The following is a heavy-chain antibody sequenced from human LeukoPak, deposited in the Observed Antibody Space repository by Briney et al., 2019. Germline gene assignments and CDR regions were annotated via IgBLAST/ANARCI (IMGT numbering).Heavy chain of an antibody. CDR1: GFTFSSYA. Sequence: GGSLRLSCAASGFTFSSYAMSWVRQAPGKGLEWVSAISGSGGSTHYADSVKGRFTISRDNSKNTLYLQMNSLRAEDTAVYYCAKYGSGSYYLYYYGMDVWGQGTTVTVSS. J-gene: IGHJ6*02. CDR2: ISGSGGST. D-gene: IGHD3-10*01. CDR3: AKYGSGSYYLYYYGMDV. V-gene: IGHV3-23*01.